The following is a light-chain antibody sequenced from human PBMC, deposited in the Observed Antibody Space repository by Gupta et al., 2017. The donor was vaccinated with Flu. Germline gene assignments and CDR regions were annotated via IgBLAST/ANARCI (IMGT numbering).Light chain of an antibody. CDR1: SSDVGGYNH. J-gene: IGLJ3*02. Sequence: ITISCTGSSSDVGGYNHFSCYHHHPGKAPKLMFFEVNNRPSGVSNRFSGSKSGTTASLTIXGXQAEDEXDYYCNSYSSTITLWVFGGGTKLTVL. CDR3: NSYSSTITLWV. V-gene: IGLV2-14*01. CDR2: EVN.